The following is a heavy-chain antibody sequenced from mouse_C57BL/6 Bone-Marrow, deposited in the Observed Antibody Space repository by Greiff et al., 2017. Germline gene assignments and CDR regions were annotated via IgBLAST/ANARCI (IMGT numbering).Heavy chain of an antibody. Sequence: VQLQQPGAELVMPGASVKLSCKASGYTFTSYWMHWVKQRPGQGLEWIGEIDPSDSYTNYNQKFKGKATLTVDKSSSTAYMHLSSLTSEDSAVYYCSRERVCFDYWGQGTTLTVSS. CDR1: GYTFTSYW. J-gene: IGHJ2*01. CDR2: IDPSDSYT. CDR3: SRERVCFDY. V-gene: IGHV1-69*01.